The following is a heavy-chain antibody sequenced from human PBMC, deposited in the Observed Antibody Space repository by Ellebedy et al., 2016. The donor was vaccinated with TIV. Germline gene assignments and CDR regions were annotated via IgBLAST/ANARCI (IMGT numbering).Heavy chain of an antibody. CDR1: GFTFDDYS. D-gene: IGHD6-13*01. Sequence: PGGSLRLSCAASGFTFDDYSMHWVRQAPGKGLEWVSLISWDSGTTYYADSVRGRFTISRDNSKNSLYLQMNSLRTEDTALYYCAKGVGISWFPLDYWGQGTLVTVSS. CDR2: ISWDSGTT. V-gene: IGHV3-43*01. CDR3: AKGVGISWFPLDY. J-gene: IGHJ4*02.